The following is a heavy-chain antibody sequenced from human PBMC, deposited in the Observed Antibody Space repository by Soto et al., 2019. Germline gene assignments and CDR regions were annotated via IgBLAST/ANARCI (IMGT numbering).Heavy chain of an antibody. Sequence: QVQLVQSGAEVKKPGSSVKVSCKASGVTFDTHAISWVRQAPGQGLEWMGGISPSFGTADYAQKFQGRVTISADESTNTAYLELSSLRSEDTAVHYCATFGSGTYYVYCFASWGQGTLVTVSS. V-gene: IGHV1-69*12. CDR2: ISPSFGTA. J-gene: IGHJ4*02. CDR3: ATFGSGTYYVYCFAS. D-gene: IGHD3-10*01. CDR1: GVTFDTHA.